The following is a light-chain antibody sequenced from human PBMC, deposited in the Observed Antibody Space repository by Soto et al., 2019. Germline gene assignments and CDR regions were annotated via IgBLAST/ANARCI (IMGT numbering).Light chain of an antibody. V-gene: IGLV1-40*01. CDR1: SSNIGAGYD. J-gene: IGLJ1*01. Sequence: QSVLTQLPSVSGAPGQRVTISCTGSSSNIGAGYDVHWYQQLPGTAPKLLIYGNSNRPSGVPDRFSGSKSGTSASLAITWLQGEDEADYYGQSYDNSLSGYVFGTGTKVTVL. CDR3: QSYDNSLSGYV. CDR2: GNS.